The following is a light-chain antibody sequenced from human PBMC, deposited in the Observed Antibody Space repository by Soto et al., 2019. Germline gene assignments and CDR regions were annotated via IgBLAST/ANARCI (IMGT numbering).Light chain of an antibody. CDR2: GAS. CDR1: QSVSIH. Sequence: EIVMTQSPAPLSVSPGERATLSCRASQSVSIHLAWYQQKPGQAPRLLFHGASTRATGIPARFSGSGSGTEFTLSISSLQPEDFAVYYCQQYHDWPMYTFGQGTKVEIK. CDR3: QQYHDWPMYT. J-gene: IGKJ2*01. V-gene: IGKV3-15*01.